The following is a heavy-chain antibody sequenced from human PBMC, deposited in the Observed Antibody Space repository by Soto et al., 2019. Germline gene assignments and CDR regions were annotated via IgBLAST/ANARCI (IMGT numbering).Heavy chain of an antibody. Sequence: ASVKGSCKASGCTFTNNYINWVRQSRGQRLEWIGWMNTNTNTTDSAEVFEGRVSLTWDTSISTAYMQLNSLKIDDTAVYYCAREVVETSSLWLDPWGQGTLVTVSS. CDR3: AREVVETSSLWLDP. J-gene: IGHJ5*02. D-gene: IGHD6-6*01. CDR1: GCTFTNNY. CDR2: MNTNTNTT. V-gene: IGHV1-8*01.